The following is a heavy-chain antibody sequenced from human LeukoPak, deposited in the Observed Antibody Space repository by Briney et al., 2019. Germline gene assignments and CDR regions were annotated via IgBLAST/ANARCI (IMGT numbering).Heavy chain of an antibody. V-gene: IGHV4-38-2*01. CDR3: ARADYSSTWSHDYYYMDV. J-gene: IGHJ6*03. CDR1: GGSFSGYY. CDR2: IYHSGST. D-gene: IGHD6-13*01. Sequence: KPSETLSLTCAVYGGSFSGYYWGWIRQPPGKGLEWIGSIYHSGSTYYNPSLKSRVTISVDTSKNQFSLKLSSVTAADTAVYYCARADYSSTWSHDYYYMDVWGKGTTVTVSS.